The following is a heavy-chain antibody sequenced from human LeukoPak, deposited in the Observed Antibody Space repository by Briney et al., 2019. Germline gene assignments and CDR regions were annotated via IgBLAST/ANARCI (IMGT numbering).Heavy chain of an antibody. CDR1: GGSISSHY. J-gene: IGHJ3*02. V-gene: IGHV4-59*11. Sequence: PSETLSLTCTVSGGSISSHYWSWIRQPPGKGLEWIGYIYYSGSTNYNPSLKSRVTISIDTSKNQFSLKLTSVTAADTAMYYCARRGGNPLGAFDIWGQGTMVTVSS. D-gene: IGHD4-23*01. CDR3: ARRGGNPLGAFDI. CDR2: IYYSGST.